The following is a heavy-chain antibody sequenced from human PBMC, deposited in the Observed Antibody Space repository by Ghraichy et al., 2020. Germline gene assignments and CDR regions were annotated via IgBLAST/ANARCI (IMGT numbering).Heavy chain of an antibody. CDR2: IWYDGSNK. J-gene: IGHJ6*02. V-gene: IGHV3-33*01. CDR3: ARGLLLWFGELLYEDYYYGMDV. CDR1: GFTFSSYG. Sequence: LSLTCAASGFTFSSYGMHWVRQAPGKGLEWVAVIWYDGSNKYYADSVKGRFTISRDNSKNTLYLQMNSLRAEDTAVYYCARGLLLWFGELLYEDYYYGMDVWGQGTTVTVSS. D-gene: IGHD3-10*01.